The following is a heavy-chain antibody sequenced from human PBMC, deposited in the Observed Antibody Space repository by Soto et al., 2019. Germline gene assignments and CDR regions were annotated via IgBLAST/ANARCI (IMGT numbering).Heavy chain of an antibody. D-gene: IGHD3-22*01. J-gene: IGHJ4*02. CDR1: GSTFSSYG. Sequence: GGSLRLSCAASGSTFSSYGMHWVRQAPGRWLEWVAVIWYDGSNKYYADSVKGRFTISRDNSKNTLYLQMNSLRAEDTAVYYCAKGYYYDSSGYPFDYWGQGXLVTVYS. CDR2: IWYDGSNK. V-gene: IGHV3-33*06. CDR3: AKGYYYDSSGYPFDY.